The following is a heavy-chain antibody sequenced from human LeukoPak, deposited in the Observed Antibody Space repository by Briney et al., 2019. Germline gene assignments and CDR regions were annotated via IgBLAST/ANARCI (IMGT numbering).Heavy chain of an antibody. CDR1: GGSISSSGYY. Sequence: ASQTLSLTCTVSGGSISSSGYYWSWIRQHPGKGLEWIGYIYYSGSTYYNPSLKSRVSMSPDRSKNQVSLKLTSVTAADTAVYHCARHGPDYSNYFDSWGQGTLVTVSS. J-gene: IGHJ4*02. V-gene: IGHV4-31*03. CDR2: IYYSGST. D-gene: IGHD4-11*01. CDR3: ARHGPDYSNYFDS.